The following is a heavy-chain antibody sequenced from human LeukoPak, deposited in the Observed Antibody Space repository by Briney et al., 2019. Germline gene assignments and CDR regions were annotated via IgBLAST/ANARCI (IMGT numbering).Heavy chain of an antibody. D-gene: IGHD6-25*01. CDR1: GFTYSTFF. V-gene: IGHV3-23*01. Sequence: GGSLRLSCVASGFTYSTFFMTWVRRAPGKGLEWVSAISGSGGNTYYTDSVRGRFTISRDNSKNTLYLQMNNLRAEDTALYHGAKGGHFDFWGQGALVTVSS. CDR3: AKGGHFDF. CDR2: ISGSGGNT. J-gene: IGHJ4*02.